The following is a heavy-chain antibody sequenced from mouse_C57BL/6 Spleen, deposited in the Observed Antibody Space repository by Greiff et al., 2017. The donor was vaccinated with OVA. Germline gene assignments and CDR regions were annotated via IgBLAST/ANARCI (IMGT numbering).Heavy chain of an antibody. CDR3: AREGHYGSSPYYFDY. J-gene: IGHJ2*01. V-gene: IGHV14-2*01. D-gene: IGHD1-1*01. CDR1: GFNIKDYY. CDR2: IDPEDGET. Sequence: EVQVVESGAELVKPGASVKLSCTASGFNIKDYYMHWVKQRTEQGLEWIGRIDPEDGETKYAPKFQGKATITADTSSNTAYLQLSSLTSEDTAVYYCAREGHYGSSPYYFDYWGQGTTLTVSS.